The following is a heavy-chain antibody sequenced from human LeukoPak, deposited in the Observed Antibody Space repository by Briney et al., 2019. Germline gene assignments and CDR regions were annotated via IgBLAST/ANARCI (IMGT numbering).Heavy chain of an antibody. V-gene: IGHV3-30*04. D-gene: IGHD1-14*01. CDR2: ISYDGSNK. CDR1: GFTFSSYA. CDR3: ARDKTEGYYFDY. Sequence: GGSLRLSCAASGFTFSSYAMHWVRQAPGKGLEWVAVISYDGSNKYYADSVKGRFTISRDNSKNTLYLQMNSPRAEDTAVYYCARDKTEGYYFDYWGQGTLVTVSS. J-gene: IGHJ4*02.